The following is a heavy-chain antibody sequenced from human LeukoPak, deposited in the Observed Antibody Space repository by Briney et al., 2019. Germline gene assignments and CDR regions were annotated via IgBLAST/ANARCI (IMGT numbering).Heavy chain of an antibody. CDR2: IYYSGSA. J-gene: IGHJ4*02. D-gene: IGHD6-19*01. V-gene: IGHV4-31*11. CDR3: SRRPSRSRFDY. Sequence: SETLSLTCAVSGGSISSADFYWSWIRQHPGKGLEWIGFIYYSGSAYYNPSLKSRVTVSVDTSKNQFSLKLSSVTAADTAVYYCSRRPSRSRFDYWGQGALVTVSS. CDR1: GGSISSADFY.